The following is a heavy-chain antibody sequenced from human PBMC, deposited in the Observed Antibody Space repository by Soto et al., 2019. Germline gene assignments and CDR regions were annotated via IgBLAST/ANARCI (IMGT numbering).Heavy chain of an antibody. V-gene: IGHV1-69*01. Sequence: QVQLVQSGAEVKKPGSSVKVSCKASGGTFSSYAISWVRQAPGQGLEWMGGIIPIFGTANYAQKFQGRVTITADESTSTAYMELSSLRSEGTAVYYCARDLSFTIFGVAASPGGDYYGMDVWGQGTTVTVSS. J-gene: IGHJ6*02. D-gene: IGHD3-3*01. CDR2: IIPIFGTA. CDR1: GGTFSSYA. CDR3: ARDLSFTIFGVAASPGGDYYGMDV.